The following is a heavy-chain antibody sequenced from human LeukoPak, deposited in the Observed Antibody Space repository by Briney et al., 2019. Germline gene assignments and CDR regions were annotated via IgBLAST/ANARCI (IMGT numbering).Heavy chain of an antibody. J-gene: IGHJ4*02. D-gene: IGHD4-11*01. CDR2: IYTTGST. V-gene: IGHV4-4*07. CDR1: GGSISSYY. CDR3: AKSYFDYSTYYSYYFNL. Sequence: SETLSLTCTVSGGSISSYYWTWIRQPAGKGLEWIGRIYTTGSTNYNPSLNSRVTISVDTSKSQFALKLSSVTAADTAVYYCAKSYFDYSTYYSYYFNLWGQGALVTVSS.